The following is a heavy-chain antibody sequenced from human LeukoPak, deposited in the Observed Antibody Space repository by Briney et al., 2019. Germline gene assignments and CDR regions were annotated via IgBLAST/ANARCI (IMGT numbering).Heavy chain of an antibody. CDR3: ARLPCSGWWGYGMDV. J-gene: IGHJ6*02. CDR1: GVSISSNSYY. D-gene: IGHD6-19*01. CDR2: IYYSGST. Sequence: PSETLSLTCTVSGVSISSNSYYWGWIRQPPGKGLEWIGSIYYSGSTYYNPSLKSRVTISVDTSKSQFSLKLSSVTAADTAVYYCARLPCSGWWGYGMDVWGQGATVTVSS. V-gene: IGHV4-39*07.